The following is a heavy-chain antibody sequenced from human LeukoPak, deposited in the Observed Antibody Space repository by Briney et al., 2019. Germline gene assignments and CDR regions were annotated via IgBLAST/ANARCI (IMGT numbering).Heavy chain of an antibody. V-gene: IGHV1-24*01. CDR3: ATRDSSGRGPDY. J-gene: IGHJ4*02. D-gene: IGHD3-22*01. CDR2: FDPEDGET. Sequence: ASVKVSCKVSGYTLTELSMHWVRQAPGKGLEWMGGFDPEDGETIYAQKFQGRVTMTEDTSTDTAYMELSSLRSEDTAMYYCATRDSSGRGPDYWGQGTRVTVSS. CDR1: GYTLTELS.